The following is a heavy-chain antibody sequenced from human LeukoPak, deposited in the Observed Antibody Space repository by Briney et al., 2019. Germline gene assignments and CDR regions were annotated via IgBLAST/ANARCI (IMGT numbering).Heavy chain of an antibody. CDR2: ISAYNGNT. CDR1: GYTFTSYG. CDR3: AREVWFGEKTTYYFDY. D-gene: IGHD3-10*01. Sequence: ASVKVSCKASGYTFTSYGISWVQQAPGQGLEWMGWISAYNGNTNYAQKLQGRVTMTTDTSTSTAYMELRSLRSDDTAVYYCAREVWFGEKTTYYFDYWGQGTLVTVSS. J-gene: IGHJ4*02. V-gene: IGHV1-18*01.